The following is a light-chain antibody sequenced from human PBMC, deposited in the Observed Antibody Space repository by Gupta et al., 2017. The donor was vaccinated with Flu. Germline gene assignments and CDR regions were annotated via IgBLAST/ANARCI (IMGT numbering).Light chain of an antibody. CDR2: LGS. Sequence: ENVLTQSPLSLRVTPGEPASISCRSSQSLLHSDGYNYLDWYLQKPGQSPQLLIYLGSYRASGVPGRFSGSGSGTDFTLKISKVEAEDVGIYYCRQALQAPHTFGGGTKVEI. V-gene: IGKV2-28*01. J-gene: IGKJ4*01. CDR1: QSLLHSDGYNY. CDR3: RQALQAPHT.